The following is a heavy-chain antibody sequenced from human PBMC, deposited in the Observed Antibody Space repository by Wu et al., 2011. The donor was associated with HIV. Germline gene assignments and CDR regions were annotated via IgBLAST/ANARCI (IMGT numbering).Heavy chain of an antibody. D-gene: IGHD2-21*01. CDR3: ARDLGGDEDY. V-gene: IGHV1-69*14. CDR2: IIPIFGTA. CDR1: GDILTNYG. J-gene: IGHJ4*02. Sequence: QVQLVQSGAEVKKPGSSVKVSCKTSGDILTNYGLNWVRQAPGQGLEWMGGIIPIFGTAKYAEKFQGRVTITADKFTSTTYMELSSLRSEDTAVYYCARDLGGDEDYWGQGTLVTVSS.